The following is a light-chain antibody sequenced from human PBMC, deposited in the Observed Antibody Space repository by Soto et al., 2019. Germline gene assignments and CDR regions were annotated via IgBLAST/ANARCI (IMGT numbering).Light chain of an antibody. J-gene: IGKJ1*01. CDR2: KAS. CDR1: PNVNTW. V-gene: IGKV1-5*03. Sequence: DVQMTQSPSTLSASVGDRVTITCRTSPNVNTWLAWYQQKPGKAPRLLIYKASSLESGVPSRFSGSGFGTEFTRTISSLQPDDLATYYCQQYNSYPWTFGQGTKV. CDR3: QQYNSYPWT.